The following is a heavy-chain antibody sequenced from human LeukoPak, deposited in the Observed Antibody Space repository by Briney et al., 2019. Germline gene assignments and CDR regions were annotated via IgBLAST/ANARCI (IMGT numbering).Heavy chain of an antibody. V-gene: IGHV1-24*01. CDR2: FDPEDGET. Sequence: ASVKVSRKVSGYTLTELSMHWVRQAPGKGLEWMGGFDPEDGETIYAQKFQGRVTMTEDTSTDTAYMELSSLRSEDTAVYYCATDRVRYGDNRGAFDIWGQGTMVTVSS. J-gene: IGHJ3*02. CDR3: ATDRVRYGDNRGAFDI. CDR1: GYTLTELS. D-gene: IGHD4-17*01.